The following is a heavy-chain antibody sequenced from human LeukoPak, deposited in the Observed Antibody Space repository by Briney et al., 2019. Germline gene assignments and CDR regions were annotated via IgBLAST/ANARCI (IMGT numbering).Heavy chain of an antibody. CDR2: ISSSSSYI. Sequence: PGGSLRLSCAASGFTFSSYSMNWVRQAPGKGLEWVSSISSSSSYIYYADSVKGRFTISRDNAKNSLYLQMNSLRAEDTAVYYCAKDPLIAASQRDYYYGMDVWGQGTTVTVSS. J-gene: IGHJ6*02. D-gene: IGHD6-25*01. V-gene: IGHV3-21*04. CDR1: GFTFSSYS. CDR3: AKDPLIAASQRDYYYGMDV.